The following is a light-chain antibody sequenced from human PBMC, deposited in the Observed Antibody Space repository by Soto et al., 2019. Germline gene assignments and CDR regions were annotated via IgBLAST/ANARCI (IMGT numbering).Light chain of an antibody. J-gene: IGLJ1*01. Sequence: QSVLTQPPSASGTPGQRVTISCSGSSSNIGSNTVNWYQQLPGTAPKLLIYSNNQRPSGVPDRFSGSKSGTSASLAISGRQSEDEGAYYCAAWYDSLNGYVFGTGTKLTVL. CDR2: SNN. CDR1: SSNIGSNT. CDR3: AAWYDSLNGYV. V-gene: IGLV1-44*01.